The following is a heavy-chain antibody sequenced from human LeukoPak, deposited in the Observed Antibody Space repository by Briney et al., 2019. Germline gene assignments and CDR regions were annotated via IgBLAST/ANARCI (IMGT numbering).Heavy chain of an antibody. CDR3: ARGGYSSSWYHFDY. V-gene: IGHV3-53*01. CDR2: IYSGGTT. D-gene: IGHD6-13*01. Sequence: GGSLRLSCAASGFTASSNYMSWVRHAPGKGLEWVSVIYSGGTTNYADSVKGRFTISRDNSKNTLFLQMNSLRAEDTAVYYCARGGYSSSWYHFDYWGQGTLVTVSS. CDR1: GFTASSNY. J-gene: IGHJ4*02.